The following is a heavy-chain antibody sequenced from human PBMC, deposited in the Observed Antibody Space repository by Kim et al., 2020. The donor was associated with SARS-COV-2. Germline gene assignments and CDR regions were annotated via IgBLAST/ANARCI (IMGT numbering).Heavy chain of an antibody. D-gene: IGHD2-2*02. Sequence: GGSLRLSCGLSGFNFRKFWLSWVRQAPGKGLEWLANINDDGKEKKYVDSVRGRFTISRDNDRASLFLHMFSVSAEDTAIYYCARAVPSIPETLDYWGQGALVTVSS. CDR3: ARAVPSIPETLDY. V-gene: IGHV3-7*03. CDR2: INDDGKEK. CDR1: GFNFRKFW. J-gene: IGHJ4*02.